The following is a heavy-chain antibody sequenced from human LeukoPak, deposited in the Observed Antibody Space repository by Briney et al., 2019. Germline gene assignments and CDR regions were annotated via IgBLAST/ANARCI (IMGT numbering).Heavy chain of an antibody. D-gene: IGHD1-26*01. Sequence: PSETLSLTCTVSVGSISSYYWSWIRPPPGKGLEWIGYIYYSGSTNYNPSLKSRVTISVDTSKNQFSLKLSSVTAADTAVYYCARAVIVGARDAFDIWGQGTMVTVSS. CDR2: IYYSGST. CDR1: VGSISSYY. CDR3: ARAVIVGARDAFDI. J-gene: IGHJ3*02. V-gene: IGHV4-59*08.